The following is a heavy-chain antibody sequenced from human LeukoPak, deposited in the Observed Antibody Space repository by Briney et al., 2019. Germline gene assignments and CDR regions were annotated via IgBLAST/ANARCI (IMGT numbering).Heavy chain of an antibody. V-gene: IGHV3-38-3*01. CDR3: AKTQYYYGSGSYYEYFDY. CDR1: GFTVSSNE. Sequence: GGSLRLSCAASGFTVSSNEMSWVRQAPGKGLEWVSSISGGSTYYADSRKGRFTISRDNSKNTLYLQMNSLRAEDTAVYYCAKTQYYYGSGSYYEYFDYWGQGTLVTVSS. D-gene: IGHD3-10*01. J-gene: IGHJ4*02. CDR2: ISGGST.